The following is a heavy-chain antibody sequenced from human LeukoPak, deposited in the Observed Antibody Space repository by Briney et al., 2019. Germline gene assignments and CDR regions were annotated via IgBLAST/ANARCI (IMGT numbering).Heavy chain of an antibody. CDR3: ATGGVCGSGICWFDP. D-gene: IGHD3-10*01. CDR1: GYTLTELS. J-gene: IGHJ5*02. CDR2: FDPEDGET. Sequence: ASVKVSCKVSGYTLTELSMHWVRQAPGKGLEWMGGFDPEDGETIYAQKFQGRVTMTEDTSTDTAYMELSSLRSEDTAVYYCATGGVCGSGICWFDPWGQGTLVTVSS. V-gene: IGHV1-24*01.